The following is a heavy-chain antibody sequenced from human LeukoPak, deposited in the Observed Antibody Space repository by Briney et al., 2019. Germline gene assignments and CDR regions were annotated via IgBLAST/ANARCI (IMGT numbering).Heavy chain of an antibody. V-gene: IGHV1-46*01. J-gene: IGHJ5*02. CDR2: INPSGGST. CDR3: ARDRAYYYGSGSYYKYGNHWFDP. D-gene: IGHD3-10*01. Sequence: ASVKVSCKASGYTSTSYYMHWVRQAPGRGLEWMGIINPSGGSTSYAQKFQGRVTMTRDTSTSTVYMELSSLRSEDTAVYYCARDRAYYYGSGSYYKYGNHWFDPWGQGTLVTVSS. CDR1: GYTSTSYY.